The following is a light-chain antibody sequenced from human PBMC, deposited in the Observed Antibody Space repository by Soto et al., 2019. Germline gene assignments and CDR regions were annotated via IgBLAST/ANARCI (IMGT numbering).Light chain of an antibody. J-gene: IGKJ5*01. Sequence: DIQMTQSPSSLSASVGDRVTITCRASQTISIFLNWYQQKPGKAPKLLTFAASSLQSGVPSRFSGSGSGTNFTLTISSLQPEDFAAYYCQQSYSAPITFGQGTRLEIK. CDR3: QQSYSAPIT. V-gene: IGKV1-39*01. CDR1: QTISIF. CDR2: AAS.